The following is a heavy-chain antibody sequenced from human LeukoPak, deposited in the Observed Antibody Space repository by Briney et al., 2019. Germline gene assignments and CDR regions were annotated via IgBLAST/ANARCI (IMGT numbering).Heavy chain of an antibody. CDR3: ARGRGKITMVRGSLLWGSFDGMDV. CDR1: GGSFSGYY. CDR2: INHSGST. D-gene: IGHD3-10*01. V-gene: IGHV4-34*01. Sequence: SETLSLTCAVYGGSFSGYYWSWIRQPPGKGLEWIGEINHSGSTNYNPSLKSRVTISVDTSKNQFSLKLGSVTAADTAVYYCARGRGKITMVRGSLLWGSFDGMDVWGQGTTVTVSS. J-gene: IGHJ6*02.